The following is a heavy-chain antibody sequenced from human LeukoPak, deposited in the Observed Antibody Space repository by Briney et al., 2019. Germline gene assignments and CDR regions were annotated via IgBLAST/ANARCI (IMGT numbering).Heavy chain of an antibody. CDR2: ISYDGSNK. CDR3: ARASGYYYNDAFDI. D-gene: IGHD3-22*01. V-gene: IGHV3-30*04. J-gene: IGHJ3*02. CDR1: GFTFSSYA. Sequence: GRSLRLSCTASGFTFSSYAMHWVRQAPGKGLEWVAVISYDGSNKYYADAVKGRFTISRDNSKNTLYLQLNSLRAEDTAVYYCARASGYYYNDAFDIWGQGTMVTVSS.